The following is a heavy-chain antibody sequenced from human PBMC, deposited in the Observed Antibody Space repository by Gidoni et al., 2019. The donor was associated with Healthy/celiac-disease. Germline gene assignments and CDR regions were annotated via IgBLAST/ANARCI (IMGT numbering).Heavy chain of an antibody. CDR2: IIPILGIA. Sequence: QVQLVQSGAEVKKPGSSVKVSCKASGGTFSSYTISWVRQAPGQGLEWMGRIIPILGIANYAQKFQGRVTITADKSTSTAYMELSSLRSEDTAGYYCARDRRGEVTTGTTDYWGQGTLVTVSS. CDR3: ARDRRGEVTTGTTDY. J-gene: IGHJ4*02. CDR1: GGTFSSYT. D-gene: IGHD1-1*01. V-gene: IGHV1-69*08.